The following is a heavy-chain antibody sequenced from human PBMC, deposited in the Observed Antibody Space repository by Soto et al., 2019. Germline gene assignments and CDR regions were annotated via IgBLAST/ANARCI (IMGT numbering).Heavy chain of an antibody. CDR2: ISAYNGNT. CDR3: ASADIVATINYYFDY. Sequence: QVQLVQSGAEVKKPGASVQVSCKASGYTFTSYGISWVRQAPGQGLEWMGWISAYNGNTNYAQKLQGRVTMTTDTSTSTAYMELRRLRSDDTAVYYCASADIVATINYYFDYWGQGTLVTVSS. V-gene: IGHV1-18*01. D-gene: IGHD5-12*01. J-gene: IGHJ4*02. CDR1: GYTFTSYG.